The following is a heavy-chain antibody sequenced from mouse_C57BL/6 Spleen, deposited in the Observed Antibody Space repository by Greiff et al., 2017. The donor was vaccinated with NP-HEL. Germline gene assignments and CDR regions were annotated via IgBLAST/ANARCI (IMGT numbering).Heavy chain of an antibody. CDR1: GYTFTSYW. CDR3: ARDWDFDY. J-gene: IGHJ2*01. V-gene: IGHV1-52*01. CDR2: IDPSDSET. Sequence: QVHVKQPGAELVRPGSSVKLSCKASGYTFTSYWMHWVKQRPIQGLEWIGNIDPSDSETHYNQKFKDKATLTVDKSSSTAYMQLSSLTSEDSAVYYCARDWDFDYWGQGTTLTVSS. D-gene: IGHD4-1*01.